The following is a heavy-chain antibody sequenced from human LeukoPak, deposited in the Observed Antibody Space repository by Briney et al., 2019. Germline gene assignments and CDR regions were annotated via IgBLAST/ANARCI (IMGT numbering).Heavy chain of an antibody. CDR2: IYPGDSDT. J-gene: IGHJ3*02. D-gene: IGHD2-2*01. CDR1: GYSFTSYW. V-gene: IGHV5-51*01. Sequence: GESLKFSCKGSGYSFTSYWIGWVRQMPGKGLEWMGIIYPGDSDTRYSPSFQGQVTISADKSISTAYLQWSSLKASDTAMYYCARQSYCSSTSCYLVAFDIWGQGTMVTVSS. CDR3: ARQSYCSSTSCYLVAFDI.